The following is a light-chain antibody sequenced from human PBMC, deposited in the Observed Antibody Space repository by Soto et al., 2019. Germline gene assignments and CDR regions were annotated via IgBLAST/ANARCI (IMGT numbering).Light chain of an antibody. CDR2: NNN. Sequence: QSVLTQPPSASGTPGQRVTISCSGSSSNIGSNTVNWYQQHPGTAPQHLIYNNNHRPSGVPDPFSGSKSGTSASLAISGLQSEDEADYYCAAWDDSLNVLYEVFGGGTKLTVL. CDR3: AAWDDSLNVLYEV. V-gene: IGLV1-44*01. J-gene: IGLJ2*01. CDR1: SSNIGSNT.